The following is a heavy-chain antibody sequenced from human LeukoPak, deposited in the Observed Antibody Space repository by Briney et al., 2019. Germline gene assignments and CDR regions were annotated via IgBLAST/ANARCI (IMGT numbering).Heavy chain of an antibody. CDR3: ARETCSGGSCYSDY. CDR1: GGSISSYY. V-gene: IGHV4-4*07. CDR2: IYTSGST. D-gene: IGHD2-15*01. Sequence: SETLSLTCTVSGGSISSYYWGWIRQPAGKGLEWIGRIYTSGSTNYNPSLKSRVTMSVDTSKNQFSLKLSSVTAADTAVYYCARETCSGGSCYSDYWGQGTLVTVSS. J-gene: IGHJ4*02.